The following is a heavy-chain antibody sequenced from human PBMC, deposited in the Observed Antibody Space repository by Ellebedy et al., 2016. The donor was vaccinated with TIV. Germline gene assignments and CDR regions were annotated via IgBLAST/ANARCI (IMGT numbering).Heavy chain of an antibody. D-gene: IGHD6-6*01. V-gene: IGHV3-74*01. CDR3: ARGASSSSDPVDYYYYYGMDV. Sequence: GESLKISCTASGFTLRSYWMHWVRQAPGQGLVWVSRISTDGSSTTYSDSVKGRFTISRDNAKNTLYLQMNGLRAEDTAVDYCARGASSSSDPVDYYYYYGMDVWGQGTTVTVSS. J-gene: IGHJ6*02. CDR2: ISTDGSST. CDR1: GFTLRSYW.